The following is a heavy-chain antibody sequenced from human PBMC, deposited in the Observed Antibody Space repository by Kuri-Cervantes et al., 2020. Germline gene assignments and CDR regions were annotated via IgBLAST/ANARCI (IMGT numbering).Heavy chain of an antibody. CDR3: GGGFWSGGVRY. D-gene: IGHD3-3*01. CDR1: GASVSTGSYY. J-gene: IGHJ4*02. V-gene: IGHV4-61*01. CDR2: MSKRESP. Sequence: GSLRLSCSVSGASVSTGSYYWSWIRQSPGKGLEWIAYMSKRESPKYNPSLESLVTISLDTAQNQFSLKLTSVTAADTAEYYCGGGFWSGGVRYWGRGILVTVSS.